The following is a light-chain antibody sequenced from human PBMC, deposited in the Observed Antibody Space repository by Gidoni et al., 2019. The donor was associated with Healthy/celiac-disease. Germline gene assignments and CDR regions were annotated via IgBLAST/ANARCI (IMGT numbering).Light chain of an antibody. CDR2: YDS. Sequence: SYVLTQPPSVSVAPGKTARITCGGNNIGSKSVHWYKQKPGQAPVLVIYYDSDRPSGIPERFSGSNSGNTATLTISSVEAVDEADYYCQVWDSRSDHVVFGGGPKLTVL. CDR1: NIGSKS. V-gene: IGLV3-21*04. J-gene: IGLJ2*01. CDR3: QVWDSRSDHVV.